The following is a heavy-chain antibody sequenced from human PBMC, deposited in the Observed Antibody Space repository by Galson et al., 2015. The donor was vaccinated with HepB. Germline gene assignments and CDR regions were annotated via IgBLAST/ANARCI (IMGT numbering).Heavy chain of an antibody. CDR3: ARSYDSSGYYRYDAFDI. CDR2: IIPIFGTA. Sequence: QSGAEVKKPGESLKISCKASGGTFSSYAISWVRQAPGQGLEWMGGIIPIFGTANYAQKFQGRVTITADESTSTAYMELSSLRSEDTAVYYCARSYDSSGYYRYDAFDIWGQGTMVTVSS. J-gene: IGHJ3*02. V-gene: IGHV1-69*01. CDR1: GGTFSSYA. D-gene: IGHD3-22*01.